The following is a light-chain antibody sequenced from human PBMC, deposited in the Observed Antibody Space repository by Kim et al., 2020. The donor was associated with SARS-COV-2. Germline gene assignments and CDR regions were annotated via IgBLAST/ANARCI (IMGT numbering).Light chain of an antibody. J-gene: IGLJ3*02. Sequence: QAGLTQPPSVSKGLRQTATLTCTGNSNNVGNQGAAWLQQHQGHPPKLLSYRNNNRPSGISERLSASRSGNTASLTITGLQPEDEADYYCSAWDSSLSAWVCGGGTKLTVL. V-gene: IGLV10-54*01. CDR2: RNN. CDR1: SNNVGNQG. CDR3: SAWDSSLSAWV.